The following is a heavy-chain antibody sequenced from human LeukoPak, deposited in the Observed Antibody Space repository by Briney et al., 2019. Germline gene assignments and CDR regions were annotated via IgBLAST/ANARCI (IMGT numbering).Heavy chain of an antibody. D-gene: IGHD6-19*01. V-gene: IGHV3-23*01. Sequence: PGGSLRLSCAASGFIFSSFAMYWVRQAPGKGLEWVSSISGSGDSTYYADSVKGQFTISRDNSKNTVYLQMNSLRAEDTAVYYCARGLTVTGTDWYFDLWGRGTLVTVSS. CDR2: ISGSGDST. J-gene: IGHJ2*01. CDR1: GFIFSSFA. CDR3: ARGLTVTGTDWYFDL.